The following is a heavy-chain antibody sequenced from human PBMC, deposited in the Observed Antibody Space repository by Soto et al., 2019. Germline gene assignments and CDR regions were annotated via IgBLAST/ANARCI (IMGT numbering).Heavy chain of an antibody. CDR3: ATVFCDFWSGYDAFDI. Sequence: ASVKVSCKVSGYTLTELSMHWVRQAPGKGLEWMGGFDPEDGETIYAQKFQGRVTMTEDTSTDTAYMELGSLRSEDTAVYYCATVFCDFWSGYDAFDIWGQGTKVTVSS. D-gene: IGHD3-3*01. CDR2: FDPEDGET. V-gene: IGHV1-24*01. J-gene: IGHJ3*02. CDR1: GYTLTELS.